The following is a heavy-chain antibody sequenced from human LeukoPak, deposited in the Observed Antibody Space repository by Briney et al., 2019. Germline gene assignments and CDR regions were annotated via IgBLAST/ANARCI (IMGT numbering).Heavy chain of an antibody. J-gene: IGHJ4*02. Sequence: GGSLRLSCEASGFTFDDFAMHWVRHAPGKRLEWISLISWDGRTSYYADSVKGRFTISRDNSKNTLYLQMNSLRTEDTAFYFCAKELYSTSWYYFHYWGQGTLVTVSS. CDR3: AKELYSTSWYYFHY. V-gene: IGHV3-43D*03. D-gene: IGHD6-13*01. CDR2: ISWDGRTS. CDR1: GFTFDDFA.